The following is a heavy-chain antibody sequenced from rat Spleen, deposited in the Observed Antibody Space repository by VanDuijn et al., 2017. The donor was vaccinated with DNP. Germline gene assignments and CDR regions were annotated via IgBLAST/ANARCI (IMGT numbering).Heavy chain of an antibody. CDR3: ARHRPGYNYFDY. D-gene: IGHD1-4*01. J-gene: IGHJ2*01. CDR2: IIYDGSYT. V-gene: IGHV5-46*01. Sequence: EVQLVESGGGLVQPGRSMKLSCAASGFTFSSFPMAWVRQSPKKGLEWVATIIYDGSYTYYRDSVKGRFTVSRDDARNTLYLQMNSLRSEDTARYYCARHRPGYNYFDYWGHGVMVTVSS. CDR1: GFTFSSFP.